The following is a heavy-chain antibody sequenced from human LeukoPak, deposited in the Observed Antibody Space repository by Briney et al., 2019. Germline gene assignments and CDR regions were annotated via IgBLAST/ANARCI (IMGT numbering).Heavy chain of an antibody. D-gene: IGHD4-11*01. J-gene: IGHJ4*02. V-gene: IGHV3-74*01. Sequence: PGGSLRLSCAASGFTFSSYWMHWVRQAPGKGLVWVSRLNSDGSSTRYADSVKGRFTISRDNAKNTLYLQMISLRVEDTAVYYCVRGDYSNYDFDYWGQGTLVTVSS. CDR3: VRGDYSNYDFDY. CDR2: LNSDGSST. CDR1: GFTFSSYW.